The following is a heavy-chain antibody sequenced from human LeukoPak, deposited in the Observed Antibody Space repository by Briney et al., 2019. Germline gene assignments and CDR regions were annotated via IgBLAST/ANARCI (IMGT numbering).Heavy chain of an antibody. Sequence: ASVKVSCKASGGTFSSYAISWVRQAPGQGLEWMGGIIPIFGTANYAQKFQGRVTITADESTSTAYMELSSLRSEDTAVYYCARDQQLRLKTGYYYYMDVWGKGTTVTVSS. CDR2: IIPIFGTA. J-gene: IGHJ6*03. CDR1: GGTFSSYA. D-gene: IGHD3-3*01. CDR3: ARDQQLRLKTGYYYYMDV. V-gene: IGHV1-69*01.